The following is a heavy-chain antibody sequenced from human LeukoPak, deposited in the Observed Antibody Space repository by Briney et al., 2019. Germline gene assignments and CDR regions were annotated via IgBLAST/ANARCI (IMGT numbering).Heavy chain of an antibody. V-gene: IGHV4-34*01. CDR1: GGSFSGYY. Sequence: SETLSLTCAVYGGSFSGYYWSWIRQPPGKELEWIGEINHSGSTNYNPSLKSRVTISVDTSKNQFSLKLSSVTAADTAVYYCARGSRSYCSSTSCYSRGHNWFDPWGQGTLVTVSS. D-gene: IGHD2-2*01. CDR3: ARGSRSYCSSTSCYSRGHNWFDP. J-gene: IGHJ5*02. CDR2: INHSGST.